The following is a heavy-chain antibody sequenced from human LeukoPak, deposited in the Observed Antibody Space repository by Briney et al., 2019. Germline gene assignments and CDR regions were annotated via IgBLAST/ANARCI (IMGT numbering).Heavy chain of an antibody. D-gene: IGHD3-22*01. Sequence: GASVKVSCKASGYTFTSYVISWVRQAPGQGLEWMGWISAYNGNTNYAQKLQGRVTMTTDTSASTAYMELRSLRSDDTAVYYCARGRGDITMIVVAEDYWGQGTLVTVSS. CDR1: GYTFTSYV. V-gene: IGHV1-18*01. J-gene: IGHJ4*02. CDR3: ARGRGDITMIVVAEDY. CDR2: ISAYNGNT.